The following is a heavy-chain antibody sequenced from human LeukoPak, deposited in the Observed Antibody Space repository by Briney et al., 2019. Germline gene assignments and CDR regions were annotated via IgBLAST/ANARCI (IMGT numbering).Heavy chain of an antibody. CDR1: GFTFSSYS. Sequence: GGSLRLSCAASGFTFSSYSMSWVRQAPGKGLEWVSYISSSSSTIYYADSVKGRFTISRDNAKNSLYLQMSSLRAEDTAVYYCARDSYSSTCDYWGQGTLVTVSS. V-gene: IGHV3-48*04. J-gene: IGHJ4*02. CDR3: ARDSYSSTCDY. CDR2: ISSSSSTI. D-gene: IGHD6-13*01.